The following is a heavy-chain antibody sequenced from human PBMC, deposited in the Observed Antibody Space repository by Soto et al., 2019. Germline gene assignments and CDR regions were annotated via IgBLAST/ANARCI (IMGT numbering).Heavy chain of an antibody. CDR1: GYTFTSYG. V-gene: IGHV1-18*01. CDR3: ARHDSSGYYYVFAFDI. Sequence: ASVKVSCKASGYTFTSYGISWVRQAPGQGLEWMGWISAYNGNTNYAQKLQGRVTMTTDTSTSTAYMELRSLRSDDTAVYYCARHDSSGYYYVFAFDIWGQGTMVTVSS. CDR2: ISAYNGNT. D-gene: IGHD3-22*01. J-gene: IGHJ3*02.